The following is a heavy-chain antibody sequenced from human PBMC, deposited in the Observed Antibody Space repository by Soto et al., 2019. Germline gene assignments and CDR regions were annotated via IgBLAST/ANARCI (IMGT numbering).Heavy chain of an antibody. D-gene: IGHD3-10*01. CDR2: IYYSGST. J-gene: IGHJ5*02. Sequence: WETLSLTCTVSGGSISSYYWSWIRQPPGKGLEWIGYIYYSGSTNYNPSLKRRGTISVDTSKNQFSLKLSSVTAADPAVYYCARYNPGKNYSGSGNNWFDPWGQGTLVTVSS. CDR3: ARYNPGKNYSGSGNNWFDP. V-gene: IGHV4-59*01. CDR1: GGSISSYY.